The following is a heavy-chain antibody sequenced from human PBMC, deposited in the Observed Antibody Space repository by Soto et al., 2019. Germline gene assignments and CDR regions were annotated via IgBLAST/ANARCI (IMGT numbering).Heavy chain of an antibody. J-gene: IGHJ6*02. CDR2: ISSTSGTI. CDR3: ANQKIRFSVAGTLYGLGV. Sequence: GSLRLSCEASGFVFSTYSMNWVRQAPGKGLEWISYISSTSGTIYYADSVKGRFTIFRDNAKNSLFLQMNGLRDDDTAVYYCANQKIRFSVAGTLYGLGVWGQGTTVTV. D-gene: IGHD6-19*01. V-gene: IGHV3-48*02. CDR1: GFVFSTYS.